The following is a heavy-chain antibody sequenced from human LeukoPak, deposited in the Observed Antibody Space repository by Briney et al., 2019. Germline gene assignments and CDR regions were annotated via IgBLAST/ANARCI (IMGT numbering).Heavy chain of an antibody. D-gene: IGHD6-13*01. V-gene: IGHV3-64*01. CDR1: GFTFSNHA. Sequence: PGGSLRLSCAAPGFTFSNHAMHWVRQAPGKGLEYVSAIGSDGRSTYYANSVKGKFTISRDNSKNTLFLQMGSLRGKDMAVYFCARVAQGSSWYDYWGQGALVTVSS. J-gene: IGHJ4*02. CDR2: IGSDGRST. CDR3: ARVAQGSSWYDY.